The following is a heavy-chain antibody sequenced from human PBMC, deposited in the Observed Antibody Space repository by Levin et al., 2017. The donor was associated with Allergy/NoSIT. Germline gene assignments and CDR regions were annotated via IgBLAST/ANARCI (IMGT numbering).Heavy chain of an antibody. D-gene: IGHD2-2*01. CDR1: GFTFSNYG. Sequence: GGSLRLSCAASGFTFSNYGMHWVRQAPGKGLEWVAVIYYDGSNKYYADSVKGRFTISRDNSKNTLYLQMNSLRAEDTAVYYCARDPAPAAATLGMDVWRRGTTV. J-gene: IGHJ6*02. V-gene: IGHV3-33*01. CDR2: IYYDGSNK. CDR3: ARDPAPAAATLGMDV.